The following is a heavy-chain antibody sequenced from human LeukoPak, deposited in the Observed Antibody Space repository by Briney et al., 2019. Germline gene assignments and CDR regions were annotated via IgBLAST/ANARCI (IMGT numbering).Heavy chain of an antibody. CDR1: GGTFSSYA. Sequence: SVKASWKPSGGTFSSYATSWVRQAAGQGLEWMGWIIPIVGTANYAQKFQGRVTITTDEATSTTYMELSSLRSEDTAVYYCARSSAGGRITIFGVVMDTPFDPWGQGTLVTVSS. CDR3: ARSSAGGRITIFGVVMDTPFDP. CDR2: IIPIVGTA. V-gene: IGHV1-69*05. J-gene: IGHJ5*02. D-gene: IGHD3-3*01.